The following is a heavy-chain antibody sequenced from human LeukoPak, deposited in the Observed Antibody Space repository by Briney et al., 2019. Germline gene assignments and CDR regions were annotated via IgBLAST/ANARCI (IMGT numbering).Heavy chain of an antibody. J-gene: IGHJ4*02. CDR3: ARHYYGSGSYYNPFDC. D-gene: IGHD3-10*01. V-gene: IGHV4-59*08. Sequence: SETLSLTCTVSGGSISSYYWSWIRQPPGKGLEWIGYIYYSGSTNYNPSLKSRVTISVDTSKNQFSLKLSSVTAADTAVYYCARHYYGSGSYYNPFDCWGQGTLVTVSS. CDR2: IYYSGST. CDR1: GGSISSYY.